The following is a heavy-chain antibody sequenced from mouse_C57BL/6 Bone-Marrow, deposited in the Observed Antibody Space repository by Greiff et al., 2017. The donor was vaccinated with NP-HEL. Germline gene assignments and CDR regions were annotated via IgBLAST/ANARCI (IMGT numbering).Heavy chain of an antibody. CDR2: INYDGSST. CDR1: GFTFSDYY. D-gene: IGHD1-2*01. CDR3: ARGGITTAYYSMDY. V-gene: IGHV5-16*01. J-gene: IGHJ4*01. Sequence: EVHLVESEGGLVQPGSSMKLSCTASGFTFSDYYMAWVRQVPEKGLEWVANINYDGSSTYYLDSLQSRFIISRDNAKNILYLQMSSQKTEDTATYYFARGGITTAYYSMDYWGQGTSVTVSS.